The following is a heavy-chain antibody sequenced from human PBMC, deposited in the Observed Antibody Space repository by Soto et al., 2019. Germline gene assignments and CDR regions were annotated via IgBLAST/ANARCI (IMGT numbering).Heavy chain of an antibody. CDR1: GYTFTSYA. Sequence: QVQLVQSGAEVKKPGASVKVSCKASGYTFTSYAMHWVRQAPGQRLEWMGWINSGNGNTKYSQTFQGRVTITRDTSASKAYMELSSLISADTAVYYCARSMVVVTSFDYWGQGTLVTVSS. CDR2: INSGNGNT. CDR3: ARSMVVVTSFDY. V-gene: IGHV1-3*01. J-gene: IGHJ4*02. D-gene: IGHD3-22*01.